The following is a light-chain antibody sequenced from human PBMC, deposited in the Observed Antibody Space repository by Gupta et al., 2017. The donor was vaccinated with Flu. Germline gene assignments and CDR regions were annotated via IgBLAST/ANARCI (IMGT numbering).Light chain of an antibody. CDR1: NIGSKS. Sequence: SYVLTQPPSGSVAPGQTARITWGGNNIGSKSVHWFQQKPGQAPVLVVYDDSDRPSGIPERFSGSNSVNTATLTISRVEAGDEADYYCQVWDSSSDHRVFGGGTKLTVL. CDR3: QVWDSSSDHRV. CDR2: DDS. V-gene: IGLV3-21*02. J-gene: IGLJ3*02.